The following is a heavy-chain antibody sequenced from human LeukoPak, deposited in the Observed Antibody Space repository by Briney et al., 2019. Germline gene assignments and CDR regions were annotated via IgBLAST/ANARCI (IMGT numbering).Heavy chain of an antibody. V-gene: IGHV4-39*02. CDR1: GASITSGSYY. Sequence: PSETLSLTCTVSGASITSGSYYWGWIRQPPGKGLEWIGSLYSTGSPYYKPSLKSRVSISRDTSKNHFSLRLTSVTAADTAVYYCARGSYYVDSWGQGTLVTVSS. CDR2: LYSTGSP. D-gene: IGHD3-22*01. J-gene: IGHJ4*02. CDR3: ARGSYYVDS.